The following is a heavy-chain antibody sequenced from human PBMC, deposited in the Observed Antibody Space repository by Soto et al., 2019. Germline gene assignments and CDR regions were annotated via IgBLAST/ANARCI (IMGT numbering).Heavy chain of an antibody. J-gene: IGHJ2*01. D-gene: IGHD2-15*01. CDR1: GYSFTSYW. CDR3: ARPKNRGGPYWYFDL. V-gene: IGHV5-51*01. CDR2: IYPGDSDT. Sequence: GESLKISCKGSGYSFTSYWIGWVRQMPGKGLEWMGIIYPGDSDTRYSPSFQGQVTISADKSISTAYLQWSSLKASDTAMYYCARPKNRGGPYWYFDLCGRGTMVTV.